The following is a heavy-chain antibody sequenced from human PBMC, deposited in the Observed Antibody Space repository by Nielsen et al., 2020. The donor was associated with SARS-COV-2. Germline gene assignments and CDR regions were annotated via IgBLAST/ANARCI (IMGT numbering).Heavy chain of an antibody. Sequence: GGSLRLSCAVSGFIFSSCAMSWVRQAPGKRLEWVSTISGSDSTYYADSVKGRFTISRDNSKNTVYLQMSSLRADDTAGYYCARGRGKYCGGDCYLFDDWGQGTLVTVSS. V-gene: IGHV3-23*01. J-gene: IGHJ4*02. D-gene: IGHD2-21*02. CDR2: ISGSDST. CDR1: GFIFSSCA. CDR3: ARGRGKYCGGDCYLFDD.